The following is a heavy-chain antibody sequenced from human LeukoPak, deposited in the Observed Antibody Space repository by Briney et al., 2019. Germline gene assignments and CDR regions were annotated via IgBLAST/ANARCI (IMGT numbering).Heavy chain of an antibody. CDR3: ARLRYYAMDV. CDR2: ISSSSRTI. CDR1: GFTFSTYD. V-gene: IGHV3-48*01. Sequence: PGGSLRLSCAASGFTFSTYDMNWVRQAPGKGLEWVSYISSSSRTISYADSVKGRFTISRDNAKNSLYLQMNSLRAEDTAVYYCARLRYYAMDVWGQGTLVTVSS. J-gene: IGHJ6*02.